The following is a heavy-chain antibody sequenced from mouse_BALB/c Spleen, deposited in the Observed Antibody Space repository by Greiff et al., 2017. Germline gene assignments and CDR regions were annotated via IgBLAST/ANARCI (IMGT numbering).Heavy chain of an antibody. CDR1: GYTFSSYW. J-gene: IGHJ3*01. CDR2: ILPGSGST. CDR3: ARPLFYYYGSSPFAY. Sequence: QVQLQQSGAELMKPGASVKISCKATGYTFSSYWIEWVKQRPGHGLEWIGEILPGSGSTNYNEKFKGKATFTADTSSNTAYMQLSSLTSEDSAVYYCARPLFYYYGSSPFAYWGQGTLVTVSA. D-gene: IGHD1-1*01. V-gene: IGHV1-9*01.